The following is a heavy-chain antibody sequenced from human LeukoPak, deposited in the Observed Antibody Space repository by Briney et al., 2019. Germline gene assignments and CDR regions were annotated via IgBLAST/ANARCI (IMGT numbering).Heavy chain of an antibody. D-gene: IGHD3-10*01. V-gene: IGHV4-59*08. CDR2: IYYSGST. J-gene: IGHJ4*02. Sequence: PSETLSLTCTVSGGSISSHYWSWIRQPPGKGLEWIGYIYYSGSTNYNPSLKSRVTISVDTSKNQFSLKLSSVTAADTAVYYCSRVSLVDYWGQGTLVTVSS. CDR1: GGSISSHY. CDR3: SRVSLVDY.